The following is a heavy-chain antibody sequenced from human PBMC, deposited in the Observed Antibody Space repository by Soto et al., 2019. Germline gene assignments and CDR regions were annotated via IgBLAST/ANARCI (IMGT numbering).Heavy chain of an antibody. V-gene: IGHV4-30-2*01. J-gene: IGHJ5*02. CDR1: GGSISSGDYS. CDR3: ARAGPGFCTIGVCWFDP. CDR2: IYLVGST. Sequence: SSETLSLTCAVSGGSISSGDYSWSWIRQPPGKGLEWIGYIYLVGSTYYSPSLKSRVTISIDRSKNQFSLNLSSVTAADTAVYYCARAGPGFCTIGVCWFDPWGQGTLVTVSS. D-gene: IGHD2-8*01.